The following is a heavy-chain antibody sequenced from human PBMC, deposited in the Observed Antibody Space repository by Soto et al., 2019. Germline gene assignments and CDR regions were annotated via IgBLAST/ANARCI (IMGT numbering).Heavy chain of an antibody. CDR1: GGTFSSYA. Sequence: WASVKVSCKASGGTFSSYAISWVRQAPGQGLEWMGGIIPIFGTANYAQKFQGRVTITADESTSTAYMELSSLRSEDTAVYYCARDKLGYSSGWYLGYFQHWGQGTLVTVSS. D-gene: IGHD6-19*01. J-gene: IGHJ1*01. V-gene: IGHV1-69*13. CDR2: IIPIFGTA. CDR3: ARDKLGYSSGWYLGYFQH.